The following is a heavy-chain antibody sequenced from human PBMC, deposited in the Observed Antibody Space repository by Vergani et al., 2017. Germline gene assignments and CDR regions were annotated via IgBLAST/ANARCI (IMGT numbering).Heavy chain of an antibody. J-gene: IGHJ5*02. D-gene: IGHD3-22*01. CDR2: IIPIFGTA. V-gene: IGHV1-69*13. CDR3: ARSQTYYDSSAPWGNWFDP. Sequence: QVPLVQSGAEVKKPGSSVTVSCKASGGPFSSYAISWVRQAPGQGLEWMGRIIPIFGTANYAQKFQGRVTITADESTSTAYMELSSLRSEDTAVYYCARSQTYYDSSAPWGNWFDPWGQGTLVTVSS. CDR1: GGPFSSYA.